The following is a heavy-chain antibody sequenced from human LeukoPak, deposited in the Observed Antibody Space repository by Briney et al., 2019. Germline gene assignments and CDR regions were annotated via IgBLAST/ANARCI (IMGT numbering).Heavy chain of an antibody. D-gene: IGHD3-16*01. Sequence: GGSLRLSCAASGFTFSSYSMNWVRQAPGKGLEWVSSISSSSSYIYYADSVKGRFTISRDNAKNSLYLQMNSLRAEDTAVYYCARDYSGENVFDIWGQGTMVTVSS. CDR1: GFTFSSYS. V-gene: IGHV3-21*01. CDR3: ARDYSGENVFDI. CDR2: ISSSSSYI. J-gene: IGHJ3*02.